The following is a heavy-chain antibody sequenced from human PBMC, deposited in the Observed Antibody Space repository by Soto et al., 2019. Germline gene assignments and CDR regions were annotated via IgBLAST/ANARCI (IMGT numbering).Heavy chain of an antibody. CDR1: GDTFSSYA. CDR3: ARDSFPCVVASARGYYGIDV. J-gene: IGHJ6*02. Sequence: QVQLVQSGAEVKKPGSSVKVSCKASGDTFSSYAVIWVRQAPGQGLEWMGGIIPIFGTTNYAQNFQGRVTISAGESSTTAYMELGSLRFEDTAIYYCARDSFPCVVASARGYYGIDVWGQGTTVTVSS. CDR2: IIPIFGTT. V-gene: IGHV1-69*01. D-gene: IGHD2-21*01.